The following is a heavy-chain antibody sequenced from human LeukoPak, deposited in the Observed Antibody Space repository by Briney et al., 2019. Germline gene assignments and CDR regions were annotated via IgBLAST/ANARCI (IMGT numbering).Heavy chain of an antibody. CDR2: NRNDVNTK. D-gene: IGHD2-15*01. Sequence: PGGSLRLSCVASGFTFSRYGMHWVRQPPGKGLEWVGLNRNDVNTKDYADTVKGRFTISRDNSKNTVYLQMNSLRAEDTAVYYCARESLPSGSGGTHDTFDIWGQGTMVTVSS. CDR3: ARESLPSGSGGTHDTFDI. CDR1: GFTFSRYG. V-gene: IGHV3-30*02. J-gene: IGHJ3*02.